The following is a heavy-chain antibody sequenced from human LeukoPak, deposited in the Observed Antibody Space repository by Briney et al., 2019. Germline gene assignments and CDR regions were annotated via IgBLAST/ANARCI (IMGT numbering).Heavy chain of an antibody. V-gene: IGHV3-30*18. CDR2: ISYDGSNK. Sequence: GGSLRLSCAASGFTFSSYGMHWVRQAPGKGLEWVAVISYDGSNKYYADSVKGRFTMSRDNSKNTLYLQMNSLRAEDTAVYYCAKDKSITTFAYYYYGMDVWGQGTTVTVSS. D-gene: IGHD3-3*01. CDR3: AKDKSITTFAYYYYGMDV. CDR1: GFTFSSYG. J-gene: IGHJ6*02.